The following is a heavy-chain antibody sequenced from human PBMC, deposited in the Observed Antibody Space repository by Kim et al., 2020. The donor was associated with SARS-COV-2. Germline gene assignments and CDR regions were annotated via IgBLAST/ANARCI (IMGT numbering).Heavy chain of an antibody. J-gene: IGHJ1*01. D-gene: IGHD6-13*01. CDR1: GFTFSSYA. Sequence: GGSLRRSCAASGFTFSSYAMSWVRQAPGKGLEWVSAISGSGGSTYYADSVKGRFTISRDNSKNTLYLQMNSLRAEDTAVYYCAKGPRSWYWAYFQHWGQGTLVTVSS. V-gene: IGHV3-23*01. CDR2: ISGSGGST. CDR3: AKGPRSWYWAYFQH.